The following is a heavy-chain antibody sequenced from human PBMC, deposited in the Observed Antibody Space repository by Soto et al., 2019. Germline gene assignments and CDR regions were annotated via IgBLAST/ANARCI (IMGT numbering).Heavy chain of an antibody. CDR3: ASEYGSGSYGYYYGMDV. D-gene: IGHD3-10*01. J-gene: IGHJ6*02. CDR1: GFTFNNSG. Sequence: EVQLLESGGGFVQPGGSLRLSCAASGFTFNNSGMTWVRQAPGKGLEWVSGISSSGDTTYYADSVKGRLTISRDNSKNTLYLQMTSLRAEDTAVYYCASEYGSGSYGYYYGMDVWGQGTTVTVSS. CDR2: ISSSGDTT. V-gene: IGHV3-23*01.